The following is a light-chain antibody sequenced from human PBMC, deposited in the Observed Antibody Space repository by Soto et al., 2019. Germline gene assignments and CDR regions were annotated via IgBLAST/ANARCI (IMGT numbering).Light chain of an antibody. V-gene: IGLV2-14*03. J-gene: IGLJ2*01. CDR3: TSYTSSAPVL. CDR2: DVT. CDR1: SSDVGGYNF. Sequence: QSALTQPPSVSGSPGQSITISCTGTSSDVGGYNFVSWYQQHPGKAPKLMIYDVTDRPSGVSSRFSGSKSGNTASLTISGLQAEDEADYYCTSYTSSAPVLFGGGTKVTVL.